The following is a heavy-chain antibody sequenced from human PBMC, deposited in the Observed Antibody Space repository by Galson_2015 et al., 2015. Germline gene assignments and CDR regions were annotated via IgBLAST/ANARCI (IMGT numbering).Heavy chain of an antibody. V-gene: IGHV3-23*01. Sequence: SLRLCCAVSGFTFSSYAMGWVRQAPGTGLEGVSSIGDSGANTKYADSVKGRFTISRDNSKNTLYLQMNSLRGDDTAVYYCAKGGPYCSGGNCHGVFDSWGQGTLVTVSS. CDR3: AKGGPYCSGGNCHGVFDS. CDR2: IGDSGANT. D-gene: IGHD2-15*01. J-gene: IGHJ4*02. CDR1: GFTFSSYA.